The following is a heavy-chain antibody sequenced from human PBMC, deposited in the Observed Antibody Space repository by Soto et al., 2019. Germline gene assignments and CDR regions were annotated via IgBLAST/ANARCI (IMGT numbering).Heavy chain of an antibody. Sequence: PGGSLRLSCAASGFTFSSYAMHWVRQAPGKGLEWVAVISYDGSNKYYADSVKGRFTISRDNSKNTLYLQMNSLRAEDTAVYYCARDHLDIVVVPAAMVPTWLGYGMDVWGQGTTVTVSS. CDR2: ISYDGSNK. V-gene: IGHV3-30-3*01. CDR3: ARDHLDIVVVPAAMVPTWLGYGMDV. D-gene: IGHD2-2*01. CDR1: GFTFSSYA. J-gene: IGHJ6*02.